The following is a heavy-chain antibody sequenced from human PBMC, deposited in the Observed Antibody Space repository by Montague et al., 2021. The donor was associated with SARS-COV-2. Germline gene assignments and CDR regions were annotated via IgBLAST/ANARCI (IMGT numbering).Heavy chain of an antibody. J-gene: IGHJ3*02. CDR2: IYYSGST. CDR3: ARTGLGAYDILTGYTVNAFDT. V-gene: IGHV4-59*01. D-gene: IGHD3-9*01. CDR1: GGSITSYY. Sequence: SETLSLTCTVSGGSITSYYWTWIRQPPGKGLEWVGRIYYSGSTNYNPSLKSRVTISVDTSKNQFSLKLSSVTAADTAVYYCARTGLGAYDILTGYTVNAFDTWGKVTMVTV.